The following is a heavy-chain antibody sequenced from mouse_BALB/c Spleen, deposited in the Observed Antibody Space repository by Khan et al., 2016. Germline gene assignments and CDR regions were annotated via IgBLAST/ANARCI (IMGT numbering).Heavy chain of an antibody. CDR3: ARLHYYGPFAY. J-gene: IGHJ3*01. CDR1: GFDFSRYW. Sequence: EVQLQESGGGLVQPGGSLKLSCAASGFDFSRYWMSWVRQAPGKGLEWIGEINPDSSTINYTPSLKDKFIISRDNANNTLYLQMSKVRSEDTALXCCARLHYYGPFAYWGQGTLVTVSA. V-gene: IGHV4-1*02. CDR2: INPDSSTI. D-gene: IGHD1-2*01.